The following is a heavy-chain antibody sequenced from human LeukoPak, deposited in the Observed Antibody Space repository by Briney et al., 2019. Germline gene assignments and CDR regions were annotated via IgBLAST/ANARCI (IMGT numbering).Heavy chain of an antibody. Sequence: GGSLILSCAASGFTFSDYYMSWIRQAPGKGLEWVSYISSSSSYTNYADSVTGRFTISRDNAKNSLYLQMNSLRAEDTAVYYCARASSDYYGSGPGAFDIWGQGTMVTVSS. V-gene: IGHV3-11*05. D-gene: IGHD3-10*01. CDR1: GFTFSDYY. CDR3: ARASSDYYGSGPGAFDI. CDR2: ISSSSSYT. J-gene: IGHJ3*02.